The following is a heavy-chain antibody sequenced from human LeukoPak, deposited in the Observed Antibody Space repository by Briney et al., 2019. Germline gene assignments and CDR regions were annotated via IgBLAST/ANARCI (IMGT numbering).Heavy chain of an antibody. CDR1: GYSFTSYW. V-gene: IGHV5-51*01. D-gene: IGHD6-19*01. Sequence: HGASLKISCKGSGYSFTSYWIGWVRQMPGKGLEWMGIIYPGDSATRYRTSFQGQVTISADKSISTAYLQWSSLKASDTAMYYCARRRGSSGWYEIDYWGQGTLVTVSS. CDR3: ARRRGSSGWYEIDY. CDR2: IYPGDSAT. J-gene: IGHJ4*02.